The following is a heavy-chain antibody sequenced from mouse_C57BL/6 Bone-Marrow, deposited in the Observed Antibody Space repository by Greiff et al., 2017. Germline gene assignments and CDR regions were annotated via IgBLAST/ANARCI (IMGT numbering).Heavy chain of an antibody. D-gene: IGHD2-3*01. J-gene: IGHJ3*01. CDR1: GYSITSGYY. Sequence: VQLKESGPGLVKPSQSLSLTCSVTGYSITSGYYWNWIRQFPGNKLEWMGYISYDGSNNSNPSLKNRISLTRDPSKNQFFLKLNSVTTEDTATYYCARCDAWFAYWGQGTLVTVSA. V-gene: IGHV3-6*01. CDR3: ARCDAWFAY. CDR2: ISYDGSN.